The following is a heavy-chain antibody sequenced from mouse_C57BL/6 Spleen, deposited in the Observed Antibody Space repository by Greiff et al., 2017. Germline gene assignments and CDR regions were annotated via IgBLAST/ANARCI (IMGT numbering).Heavy chain of an antibody. J-gene: IGHJ2*01. CDR2: IDPETGGT. CDR1: GYTFIDYE. CDR3: TREDYYGSSPVY. Sequence: QVQLQQSGAELVRPGASVTLSCKASGYTFIDYEMHWVKQTPVHGLEWIGAIDPETGGTAYNQKFKGKAILTADKSSSTAYMELRSLTSEDSAVYYCTREDYYGSSPVYWGQGTTLTVSS. D-gene: IGHD1-1*01. V-gene: IGHV1-15*01.